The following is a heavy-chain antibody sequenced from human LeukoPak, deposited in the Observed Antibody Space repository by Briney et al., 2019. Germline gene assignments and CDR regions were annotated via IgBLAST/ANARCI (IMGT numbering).Heavy chain of an antibody. CDR1: GGTFSSYA. CDR2: IIPIFGTA. J-gene: IGHJ6*02. V-gene: IGHV1-69*13. Sequence: SVKVSCKASGGTFSSYAISWVRQAPGQGLEWMGGIIPIFGTANYAQKFQGRVTITADESTSTAYMELSSLRSEDTAVYYCARYYYSNTMIYHYYGLDVWGQGTTVTVSS. D-gene: IGHD4-11*01. CDR3: ARYYYSNTMIYHYYGLDV.